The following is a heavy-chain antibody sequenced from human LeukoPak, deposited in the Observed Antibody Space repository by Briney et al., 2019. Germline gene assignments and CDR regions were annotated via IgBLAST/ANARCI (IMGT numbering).Heavy chain of an antibody. V-gene: IGHV4-31*03. CDR2: IYYSGST. CDR1: GGSISSGGYY. D-gene: IGHD3-3*01. CDR3: ARRFSITIFGVAQYGMDV. Sequence: PSETLSLTCTVSGGSISSGGYYWSWIRQHPGKGLEWIGYIYYSGSTYYNPSLKSRVTISVDTSMNQFSLKLSSVTAADTAVYYCARRFSITIFGVAQYGMDVWGQGTTVTVSS. J-gene: IGHJ6*02.